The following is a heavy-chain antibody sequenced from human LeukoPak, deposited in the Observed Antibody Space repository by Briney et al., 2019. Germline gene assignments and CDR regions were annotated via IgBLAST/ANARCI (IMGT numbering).Heavy chain of an antibody. Sequence: SQTLSLTCAISGDSVPSNSTAWNWIRQSPSRGLEWLGRTYYRSKWYNDYAVSVKSRITINADTSKNQFSLQLNSVTPEDTALYFCARAGDYGFWNFDLWGRGTLVTVSS. J-gene: IGHJ2*01. D-gene: IGHD7-27*01. CDR2: TYYRSKWYN. CDR1: GDSVPSNSTA. V-gene: IGHV6-1*01. CDR3: ARAGDYGFWNFDL.